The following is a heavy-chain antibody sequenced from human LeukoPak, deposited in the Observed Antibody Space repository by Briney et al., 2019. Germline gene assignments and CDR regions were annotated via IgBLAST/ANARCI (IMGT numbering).Heavy chain of an antibody. D-gene: IGHD5/OR15-5a*01. CDR3: ARGVYGHFDY. Sequence: GGSLRLSCAASGFTFSSYWMHWVRQAPGKGLVWASRINSDGSSTSYADSVKGRSTISRDNAKNTLYLQMNSLRAEDTAVYYCARGVYGHFDYWGQGTLVTVSS. CDR2: INSDGSST. V-gene: IGHV3-74*01. J-gene: IGHJ4*02. CDR1: GFTFSSYW.